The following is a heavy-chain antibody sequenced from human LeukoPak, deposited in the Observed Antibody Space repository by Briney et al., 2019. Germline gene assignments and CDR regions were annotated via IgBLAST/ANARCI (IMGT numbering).Heavy chain of an antibody. V-gene: IGHV1-69*13. CDR2: IIPIFGTA. J-gene: IGHJ4*02. CDR3: ARDSDSSSSPLYSSGWGPPGY. D-gene: IGHD6-19*01. Sequence: SVKVSCKASVGTFTSYAISWVRQAPGQGLERMGGIIPIFGTANYAQKFQGRVTITADEPTSTAYMELSSLRSEDTAVYYCARDSDSSSSPLYSSGWGPPGYWGQGTLVTVSS. CDR1: VGTFTSYA.